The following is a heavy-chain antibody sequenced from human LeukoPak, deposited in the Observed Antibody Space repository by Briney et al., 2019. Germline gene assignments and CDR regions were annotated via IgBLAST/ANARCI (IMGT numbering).Heavy chain of an antibody. CDR3: ARVDYSSGWYWFDP. CDR2: IYYSGST. J-gene: IGHJ5*02. V-gene: IGHV4-59*01. D-gene: IGHD6-19*01. Sequence: GYIYYSGSTNYNPSLKSRVTISVDTSKNQFSLNLTSLTAADTAVYYCARVDYSSGWYWFDPWGQGTLVTVSS.